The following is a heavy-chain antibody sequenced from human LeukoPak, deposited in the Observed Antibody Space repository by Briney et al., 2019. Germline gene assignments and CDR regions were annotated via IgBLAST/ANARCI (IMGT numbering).Heavy chain of an antibody. CDR3: ATDYGDYEPIDY. V-gene: IGHV3-30*04. J-gene: IGHJ4*02. CDR1: GVSLSNYA. CDR2: ISFGGTNK. Sequence: GGSLRLSCTASGVSLSNYALHWVRRPPGRGLEWVAVISFGGTNKYYGDSVEGRFSVSRDNSKNTLYLQMNSLRPDDTAMYYCATDYGDYEPIDYWGQGTLVTVSS. D-gene: IGHD4-17*01.